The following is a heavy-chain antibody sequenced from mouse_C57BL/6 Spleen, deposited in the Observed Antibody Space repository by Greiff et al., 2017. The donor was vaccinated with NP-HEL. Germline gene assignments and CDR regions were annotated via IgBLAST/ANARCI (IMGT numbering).Heavy chain of an antibody. CDR3: AREGNWDENWYFDV. D-gene: IGHD4-1*01. CDR1: GYTFTSYW. V-gene: IGHV1-64*01. Sequence: VQLQQSGAELVKPGASVKLSCKASGYTFTSYWMHWVKQRPGQGLEWIGMIHPNSGSTNYNEKFKSKATLTVDKSSSTAYMQLSSPTSEDSAVYYCAREGNWDENWYFDVWGTGTTVTVSS. J-gene: IGHJ1*03. CDR2: IHPNSGST.